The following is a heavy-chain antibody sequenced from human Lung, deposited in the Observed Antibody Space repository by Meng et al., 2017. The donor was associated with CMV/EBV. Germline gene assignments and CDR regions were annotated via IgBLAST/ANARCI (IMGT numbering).Heavy chain of an antibody. CDR1: GGSVSSGSFY. CDR3: ARVPQNIAAAGISAFDI. Sequence: SETLSLXCTVSGGSVSSGSFYWSWIRQPPGEGLEWIGFVYYSGSTNYNPALKSRVTMSIDTSKNRFSLKLSSVTAADTAMYYCARVPQNIAAAGISAFDIXGQGXMVTVSS. D-gene: IGHD6-13*01. CDR2: VYYSGST. J-gene: IGHJ3*02. V-gene: IGHV4-61*01.